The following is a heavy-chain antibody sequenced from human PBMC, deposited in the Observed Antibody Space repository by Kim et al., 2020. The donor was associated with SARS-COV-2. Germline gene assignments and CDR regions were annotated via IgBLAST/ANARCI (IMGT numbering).Heavy chain of an antibody. Sequence: ASVKVSCKASGYTFTSYAMHWVRQAPGQRLEWMGWINAGNGNTKYSQKFQGRVTITRDTSACTAYMELSSLRSEDTAVYYCARDNILKTGYYYGMDVWGQGTTVTVSS. CDR3: ARDNILKTGYYYGMDV. J-gene: IGHJ6*02. V-gene: IGHV1-3*01. CDR2: INAGNGNT. CDR1: GYTFTSYA. D-gene: IGHD3-9*01.